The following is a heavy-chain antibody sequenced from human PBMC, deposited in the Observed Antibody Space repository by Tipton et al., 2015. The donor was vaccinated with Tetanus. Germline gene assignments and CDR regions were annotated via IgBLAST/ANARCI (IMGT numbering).Heavy chain of an antibody. V-gene: IGHV1-8*01. Sequence: QLVQSGAEVKKPGASVKVSCKASGYTFTSYDINWVRQATGQGLEWMGWMNPNSGNTGYAQKFQGGVTMTRNTSISTAYMELSSLRSEDTAVYYCARRVYDSEETRIDYWGQGTLVTVSS. D-gene: IGHD3-22*01. CDR2: MNPNSGNT. CDR3: ARRVYDSEETRIDY. CDR1: GYTFTSYD. J-gene: IGHJ4*02.